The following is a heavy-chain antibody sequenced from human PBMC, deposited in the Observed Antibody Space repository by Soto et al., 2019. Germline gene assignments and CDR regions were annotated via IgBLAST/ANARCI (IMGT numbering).Heavy chain of an antibody. J-gene: IGHJ4*02. CDR2: MNPNSGNT. Sequence: ASVKVSCKASGDTFTNYDIKWVRQATGQGLEWMGWMNPNSGNTDYAQKLQGRVTMTTDTSTSTAYMELRSLRSDDTAVYYCARLGTVADFDYWGQGTLVTVSS. V-gene: IGHV1-8*01. CDR3: ARLGTVADFDY. D-gene: IGHD4-17*01. CDR1: GDTFTNYD.